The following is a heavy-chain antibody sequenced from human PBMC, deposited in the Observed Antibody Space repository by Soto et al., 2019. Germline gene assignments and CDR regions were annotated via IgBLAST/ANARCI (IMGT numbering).Heavy chain of an antibody. J-gene: IGHJ6*03. CDR2: IIPIFGIA. V-gene: IGHV1-69*10. Sequence: ASVKVSCKASGGTFSSYAISWVRQAPGQGLEWMGGIIPIFGIANYAQKFQGRVTITADKSTSTAYMELSSLRSEDTAVYYCARVPLYCSSTSCDYYYYYYMDVWGKGTTVTVSS. D-gene: IGHD2-2*01. CDR3: ARVPLYCSSTSCDYYYYYYMDV. CDR1: GGTFSSYA.